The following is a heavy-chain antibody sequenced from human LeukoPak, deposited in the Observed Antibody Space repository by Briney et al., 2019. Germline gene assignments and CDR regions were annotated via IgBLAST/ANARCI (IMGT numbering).Heavy chain of an antibody. V-gene: IGHV4-4*07. CDR3: ARLIVDTAMVNMWYYYGMDV. Sequence: PSETLSLTCTVSGGSISSYYWSWIRQPAGKGLEWIGRIYTRGSTNYNPSLKSRVTMSVDTSKNQFSLKLSSVTAADTAVYYCARLIVDTAMVNMWYYYGMDVWGQGTTVTVSS. CDR1: GGSISSYY. CDR2: IYTRGST. J-gene: IGHJ6*02. D-gene: IGHD5-18*01.